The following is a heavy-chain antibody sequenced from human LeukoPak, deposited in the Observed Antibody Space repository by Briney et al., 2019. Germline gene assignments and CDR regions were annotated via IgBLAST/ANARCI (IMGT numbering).Heavy chain of an antibody. Sequence: PGGSLRLSCAASGFIFGDYGMSSVRQSPRKGLKWDSGIKWNGGRTGYADSVNGRFTISRDNAQNSLDLQLNSRGAKDTALYYWARRGSVSYYEWVDYWGQGTLVTVSS. J-gene: IGHJ4*02. CDR1: GFIFGDYG. CDR2: IKWNGGRT. CDR3: ARRGSVSYYEWVDY. D-gene: IGHD3-10*01. V-gene: IGHV3-20*04.